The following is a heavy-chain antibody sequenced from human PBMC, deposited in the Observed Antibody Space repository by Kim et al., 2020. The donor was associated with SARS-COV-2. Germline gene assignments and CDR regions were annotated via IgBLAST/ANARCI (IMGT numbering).Heavy chain of an antibody. Sequence: SETLSLTCTVSGGSISSSSYYWGWIRQPPGKGLEWIGSIYYSGSTYYNPSLKSRVTISGDTSKNQFSLKLSSVTAADTAVYYCARLPTDSSSCFDYWGQGTLVTVSS. CDR3: ARLPTDSSSCFDY. CDR1: GGSISSSSYY. D-gene: IGHD6-13*01. V-gene: IGHV4-39*01. J-gene: IGHJ4*03. CDR2: IYYSGST.